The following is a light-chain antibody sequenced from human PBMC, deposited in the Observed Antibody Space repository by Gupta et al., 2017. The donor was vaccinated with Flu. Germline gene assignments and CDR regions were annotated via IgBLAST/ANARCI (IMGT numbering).Light chain of an antibody. CDR3: ISDGGSNGFV. V-gene: IGLV2-8*01. J-gene: IGLJ1*01. CDR2: EVS. CDR1: SSAVGGYKF. Sequence: QSSYTQTPSASGSPAQSVTISCTGTSSAVGGYKFVFWYQQHPAKAHKLIIYEVSQRPSGVPSRFSGSKSGNTASLTVSGLQEEDDADYYCISDGGSNGFVFGTGTRVTVL.